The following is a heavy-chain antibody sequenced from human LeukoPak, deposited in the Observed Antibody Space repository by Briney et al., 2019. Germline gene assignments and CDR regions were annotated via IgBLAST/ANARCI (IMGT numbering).Heavy chain of an antibody. J-gene: IGHJ5*02. V-gene: IGHV3-74*01. CDR3: ARDRPKGIAVAELWFDP. D-gene: IGHD6-19*01. CDR1: GFTSSSYW. Sequence: GGTLRLSRAASGFTSSSYWMHGVRQAPGKGLVWVSRINSDGSSTRYADSVKGRFIISRGNAKNTLYLQMTSLRAEDTAVYYCARDRPKGIAVAELWFDPWGQGTLVTVSS. CDR2: INSDGSST.